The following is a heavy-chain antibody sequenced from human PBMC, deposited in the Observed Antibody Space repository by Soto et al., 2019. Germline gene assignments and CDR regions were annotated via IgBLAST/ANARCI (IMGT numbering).Heavy chain of an antibody. Sequence: VGSLRLSCVASGFTFSGNVMSWVRQAPGKGLEWISIISGSGGSTYYADSVKGRFTISRDNSNNTLYLQMHSLTAADTAVYYCAKNGCGGDCYSSVAGNWFDPWGQGTLVTVSS. J-gene: IGHJ5*02. V-gene: IGHV3-23*01. D-gene: IGHD2-21*02. CDR1: GFTFSGNV. CDR2: ISGSGGST. CDR3: AKNGCGGDCYSSVAGNWFDP.